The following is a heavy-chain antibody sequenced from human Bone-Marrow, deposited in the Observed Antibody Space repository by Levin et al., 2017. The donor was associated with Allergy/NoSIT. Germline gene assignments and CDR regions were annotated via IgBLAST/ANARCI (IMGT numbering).Heavy chain of an antibody. D-gene: IGHD2-15*01. CDR1: DGSISSGSFY. CDR2: IYSSGNT. V-gene: IGHV4-61*02. CDR3: ARVVVPTNGHAFDV. J-gene: IGHJ3*01. Sequence: PSETLSLTCTVSDGSISSGSFYWSWIRQPAGKGLEWIGRIYSSGNTNYNPSLKSRVTMSVDTSESQFSLKLSSVTAADTAVYYCARVVVPTNGHAFDVWGQGTMVTVSS.